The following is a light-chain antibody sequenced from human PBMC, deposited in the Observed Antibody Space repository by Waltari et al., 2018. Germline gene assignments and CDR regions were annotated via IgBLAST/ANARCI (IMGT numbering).Light chain of an antibody. CDR3: QQYNNWPPMVT. CDR2: GAS. V-gene: IGKV3-15*01. J-gene: IGKJ4*01. Sequence: EIVMTQSPATLSVSPGERATLSCRASQSVSSNLAWYQQKPGQAPRLLIDGASTRATGIPARFSGSGSGTEFTLTISSLQSEDFAVYYCQQYNNWPPMVTFGGGTKVEIK. CDR1: QSVSSN.